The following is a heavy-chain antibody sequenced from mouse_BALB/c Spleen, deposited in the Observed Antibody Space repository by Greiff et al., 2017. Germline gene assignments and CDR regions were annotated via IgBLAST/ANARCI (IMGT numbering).Heavy chain of an antibody. CDR1: GFTFSSFG. D-gene: IGHD2-14*01. CDR2: ISSGSSTI. CDR3: ARLAYYRYDDAMDY. Sequence: EVKLMESGGGLVQPGGSRKLSCAASGFTFSSFGMHWVRQAPEKGLEWVAYISSGSSTIYYADTVKGRFTISRDNPKNTLFLQMTSLRSEDTAMYYCARLAYYRYDDAMDYWGQGTSVTVSS. V-gene: IGHV5-17*02. J-gene: IGHJ4*01.